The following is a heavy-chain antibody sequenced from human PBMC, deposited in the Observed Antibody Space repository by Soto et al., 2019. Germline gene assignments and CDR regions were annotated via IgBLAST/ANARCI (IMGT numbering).Heavy chain of an antibody. J-gene: IGHJ6*02. Sequence: GGSLRLSCAASGFTFSSYSMNWVHQAPGKGLEWVSSISSSSSYIYYADSVKGRFTISRDNAKNSLYLQMNSLRAEDTAVYYCAREAGKDYYDSSREYYYGMDVWGQGTTVTVSS. CDR3: AREAGKDYYDSSREYYYGMDV. CDR1: GFTFSSYS. V-gene: IGHV3-21*01. D-gene: IGHD3-22*01. CDR2: ISSSSSYI.